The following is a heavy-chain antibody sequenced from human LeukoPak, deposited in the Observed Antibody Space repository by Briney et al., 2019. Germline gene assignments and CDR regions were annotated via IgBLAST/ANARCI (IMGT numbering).Heavy chain of an antibody. Sequence: ASVKVSCKASGYTFTGYYIHWVRQAPGQGLEWMGWVNPKSGGTNYAQKFQGRVTMTRDTSISTAYMELSSLRSDDTAVFYCARDEGELGSWNYWGQGTLVTVSS. V-gene: IGHV1-2*02. J-gene: IGHJ4*02. D-gene: IGHD3-10*02. CDR3: ARDEGELGSWNY. CDR2: VNPKSGGT. CDR1: GYTFTGYY.